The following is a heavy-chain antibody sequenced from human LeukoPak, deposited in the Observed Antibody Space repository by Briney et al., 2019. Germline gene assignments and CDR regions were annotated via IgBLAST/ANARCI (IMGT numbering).Heavy chain of an antibody. D-gene: IGHD6-13*01. CDR2: INPNSGGT. Sequence: ASVKVSCKASGYTFTGYYMHWVRQAPGQELEWMGWINPNSGGTNYAQKFQGRVTMTRDTSISTAYMELSRLRSDDTAVYYCARALGYSSSWYDYWGQGTLVTVSS. CDR1: GYTFTGYY. V-gene: IGHV1-2*02. J-gene: IGHJ4*02. CDR3: ARALGYSSSWYDY.